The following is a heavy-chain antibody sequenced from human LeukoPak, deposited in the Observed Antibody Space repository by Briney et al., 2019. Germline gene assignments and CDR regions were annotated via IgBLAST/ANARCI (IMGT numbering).Heavy chain of an antibody. CDR2: INHSGST. J-gene: IGHJ4*02. Sequence: KPSETLSLTCAVYGGSFSGYHWSWIRQPPGKGLEWIGEINHSGSTNYNPSLKSRVTISVDTSKNQFSLKLSSVTAADTAVYYCARGALLNCSSTSCYLGDYWGQGTLVTVSS. D-gene: IGHD2-2*01. V-gene: IGHV4-34*01. CDR3: ARGALLNCSSTSCYLGDY. CDR1: GGSFSGYH.